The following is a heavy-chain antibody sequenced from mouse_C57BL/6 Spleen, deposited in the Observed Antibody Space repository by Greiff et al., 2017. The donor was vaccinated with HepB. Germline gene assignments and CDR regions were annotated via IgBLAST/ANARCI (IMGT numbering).Heavy chain of an antibody. CDR1: GYTFTDYE. CDR3: TRQDGSSYNWYFDV. V-gene: IGHV1-15*01. D-gene: IGHD1-1*01. J-gene: IGHJ1*03. Sequence: VQLQQSGAELVRPGASVTLSCKASGYTFTDYEMHWVKQTPVHGLEWIGAIDPETGGTAYNQKFKGKAILTADKSSSTAYMELRSLTSEDSAVYYCTRQDGSSYNWYFDVWGTGTTVTVSS. CDR2: IDPETGGT.